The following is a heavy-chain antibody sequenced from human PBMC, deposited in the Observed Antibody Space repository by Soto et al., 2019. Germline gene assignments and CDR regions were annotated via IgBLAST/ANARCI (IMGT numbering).Heavy chain of an antibody. D-gene: IGHD3-3*01. CDR1: GLTFGNYA. CDR2: ISDEGNYQ. Sequence: PGGSLRLSCEASGLTFGNYAMHWVRQTPGKGLEWVAVISDEGNYQYYAESVKGRFTISRDNSKNTLYLQMNSLRPEDTAVYYCVKARVGIMGFHLDLWAQGSLVTVSS. V-gene: IGHV3-30*03. J-gene: IGHJ5*02. CDR3: VKARVGIMGFHLDL.